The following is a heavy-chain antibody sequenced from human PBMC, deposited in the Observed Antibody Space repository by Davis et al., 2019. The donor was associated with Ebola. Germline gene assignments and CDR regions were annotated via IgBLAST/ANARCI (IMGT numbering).Heavy chain of an antibody. D-gene: IGHD4-17*01. V-gene: IGHV3-23*01. CDR2: ISGSGST. J-gene: IGHJ6*02. CDR1: GFTFTSYS. Sequence: GESLKISCAASGFTFTSYSMTWVRQAPGKELEWVSGISGSGSTYYADSVKGRFTFSRDNSKNTLYLQMNSLRAEDTAVYYCAKGSLYGSRSITAGMDVWGQGTTVTVSS. CDR3: AKGSLYGSRSITAGMDV.